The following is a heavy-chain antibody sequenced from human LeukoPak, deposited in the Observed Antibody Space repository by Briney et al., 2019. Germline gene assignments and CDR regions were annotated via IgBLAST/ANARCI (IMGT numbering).Heavy chain of an antibody. D-gene: IGHD2-2*01. CDR3: AKDIEYCSTTSCSLFDDAFDI. CDR2: ISGDGGST. V-gene: IGHV3-43*02. Sequence: PGGSLRLSCAASGFTFDDYAIHWVRQAPGKGLEWVSLISGDGGSTYYADSVRGRFTISRDNSKDSLYLQMNSLRTEDTALYSCAKDIEYCSTTSCSLFDDAFDIWGQGTMLTVSS. J-gene: IGHJ3*02. CDR1: GFTFDDYA.